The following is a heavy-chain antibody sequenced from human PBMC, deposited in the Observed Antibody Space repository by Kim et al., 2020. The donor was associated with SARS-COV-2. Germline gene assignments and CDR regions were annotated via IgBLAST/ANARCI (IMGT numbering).Heavy chain of an antibody. J-gene: IGHJ6*02. CDR1: GFTFSSYA. Sequence: GGSLRLSCAASGFTFSSYAMHWVRQAPGKGLEWVAVISYDGSNKYYADSVKGRFTISRDNSKNTLYLQMNSLRAEDTAVYYCARGFSFNLPYCGGDWCPTYYYYGMDVWGQGTTVTVSS. CDR3: ARGFSFNLPYCGGDWCPTYYYYGMDV. D-gene: IGHD2-21*02. V-gene: IGHV3-30-3*01. CDR2: ISYDGSNK.